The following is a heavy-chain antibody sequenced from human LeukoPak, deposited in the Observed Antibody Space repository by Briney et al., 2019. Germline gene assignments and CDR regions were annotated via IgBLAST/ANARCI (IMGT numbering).Heavy chain of an antibody. J-gene: IGHJ6*03. CDR3: AKVAYCGGDCYHSYYYYYYMDV. V-gene: IGHV3-23*01. D-gene: IGHD2-21*01. Sequence: GGSLRLSCAASGFTFSSYAMSWVRQAPGKGLERVSAISGSGGSTYYADSVKGRFTISRDNSKNTLYLQMNSLRAEDTAVYYCAKVAYCGGDCYHSYYYYYYMDVWGKGTTVTVSS. CDR1: GFTFSSYA. CDR2: ISGSGGST.